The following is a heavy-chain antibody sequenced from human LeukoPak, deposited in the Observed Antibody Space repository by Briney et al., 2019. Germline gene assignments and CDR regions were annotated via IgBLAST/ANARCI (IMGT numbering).Heavy chain of an antibody. Sequence: PGGSLRLSCSASGFTFSTYWMSWVRQAPGKGLEWVANMKRDGSEIYYVDSVRGRFTISRDNARNSLYLQMNSLRAEDTAAYYCARLCWGTQLAGFDSWGQGTLVTVSS. CDR3: ARLCWGTQLAGFDS. V-gene: IGHV3-7*01. CDR2: MKRDGSEI. CDR1: GFTFSTYW. D-gene: IGHD3-10*02. J-gene: IGHJ4*02.